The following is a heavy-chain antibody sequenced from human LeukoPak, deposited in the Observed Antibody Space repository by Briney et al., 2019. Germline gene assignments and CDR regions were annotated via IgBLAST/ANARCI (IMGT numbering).Heavy chain of an antibody. CDR2: LSGGGGST. V-gene: IGHV3-23*01. CDR3: ARTGYCSSTSCSAGFDP. CDR1: GFTFSSYA. Sequence: PGGSLKLSCAASGFTFSSYAMSWVRQAPGKGLDWVSGLSGGGGSTYYADSVKGRFTISGDNSKNTLYLQMNSLRAEDTAVYYCARTGYCSSTSCSAGFDPWGQGTLVTVSS. J-gene: IGHJ5*02. D-gene: IGHD2-2*01.